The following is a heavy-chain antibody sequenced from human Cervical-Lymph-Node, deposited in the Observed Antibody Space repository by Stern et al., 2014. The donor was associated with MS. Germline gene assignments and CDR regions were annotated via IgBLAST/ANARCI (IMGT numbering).Heavy chain of an antibody. Sequence: EVQLVESGAEVRKPGDSLKISCKTSGYRFINNWIAWVRQVPGKGLEWIGIIYPGDSDIRYSPSFQGHVTISVDKSTSTAYLQWSSLKASDTAVYYCARWSVVCDSWGQGALITVSS. D-gene: IGHD3-16*01. V-gene: IGHV5-51*03. CDR3: ARWSVVCDS. CDR1: GYRFINNW. CDR2: IYPGDSDI. J-gene: IGHJ4*02.